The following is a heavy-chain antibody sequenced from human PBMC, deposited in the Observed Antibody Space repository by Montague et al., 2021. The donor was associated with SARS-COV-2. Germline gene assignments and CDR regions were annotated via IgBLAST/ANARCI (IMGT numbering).Heavy chain of an antibody. CDR2: ISSDSVGST. J-gene: IGHJ4*02. D-gene: IGHD3-22*01. V-gene: IGHV3-23*01. CDR3: AKGSSGYPHYFDY. CDR1: GFTFSNYG. Sequence: SQRLSCAASGFTFSNYGISWVRQAPGKGLEWVSAISSDSVGSTNYADSVRGRFTISRDNSKNTLYVQMNSLRAEDTAVYYCAKGSSGYPHYFDYWGQGTLVTVSS.